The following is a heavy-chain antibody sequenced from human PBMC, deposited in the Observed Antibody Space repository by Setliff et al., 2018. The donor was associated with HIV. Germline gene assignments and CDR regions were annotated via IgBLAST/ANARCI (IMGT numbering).Heavy chain of an antibody. D-gene: IGHD3-10*01. V-gene: IGHV3-7*01. Sequence: GGSLRLSCAASGFTFSNYAMSWVRQAPGKGLEWVASVNPDGSEASSVGSMKGRFTVSRDNAKNSLSLQVNSLRVEDTAVYYCADPPSGYWGQGTLVTVSS. CDR3: ADPPSGY. CDR2: VNPDGSEA. CDR1: GFTFSNYA. J-gene: IGHJ4*02.